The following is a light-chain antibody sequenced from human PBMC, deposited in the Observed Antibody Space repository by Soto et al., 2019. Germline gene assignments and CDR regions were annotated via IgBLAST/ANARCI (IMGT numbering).Light chain of an antibody. CDR1: QSVSSSY. CDR3: QQYGSSPTWT. J-gene: IGKJ1*01. CDR2: GAS. Sequence: EIVLTQSPGTLSLSPGERATLSCRASQSVSSSYLAWYQQKPGQAPRLLIYGASSSATGIPDRFSGSGSGTDVTLTISRLEPEDFAVYYCQQYGSSPTWTFGQGTKVEIK. V-gene: IGKV3-20*01.